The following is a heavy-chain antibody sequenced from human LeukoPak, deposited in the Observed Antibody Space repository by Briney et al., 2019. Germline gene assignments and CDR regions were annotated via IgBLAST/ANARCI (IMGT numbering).Heavy chain of an antibody. J-gene: IGHJ4*02. CDR3: ASGGTDSSGYYDYFDY. CDR1: GYTFTGYY. V-gene: IGHV1-2*02. Sequence: ASVKVSCKASGYTFTGYYMHWVRQAPGQGLEWMGWINPNSGGTNYAQKFQGRVTMTRDTSISTAHMELSRLRSDDTAVYYCASGGTDSSGYYDYFDYWGQGTLVTVSS. D-gene: IGHD3-22*01. CDR2: INPNSGGT.